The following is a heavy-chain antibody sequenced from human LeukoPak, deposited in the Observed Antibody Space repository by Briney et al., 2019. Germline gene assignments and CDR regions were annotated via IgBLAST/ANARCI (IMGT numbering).Heavy chain of an antibody. CDR3: AYMRGLYYGIDY. V-gene: IGHV3-23*01. CDR2: ISGSDGST. CDR1: GFTFSSYA. Sequence: GGSLRLSCAASGFTFSSYAMTWVRQAPGKGLEWVSSISGSDGSTHYADSVKGRFTISRDNSKNTLYLQMNSLRAEDTAVYYCAYMRGLYYGIDYWGQGTLVTVPS. J-gene: IGHJ4*02. D-gene: IGHD3-10*01.